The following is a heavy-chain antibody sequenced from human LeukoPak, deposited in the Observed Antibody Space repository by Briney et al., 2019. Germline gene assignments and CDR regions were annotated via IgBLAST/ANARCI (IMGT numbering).Heavy chain of an antibody. CDR3: ARDFTDYYGMDV. V-gene: IGHV4-30-4*01. CDR2: IYYSGST. Sequence: SQTLSLTCTVSGGSISSGDYYWSWIRQPPGEGLEWIGYIYYSGSTYYNPSLKSRVTISADTSKNQFSLKLSSVTAADTAVYYCARDFTDYYGMDVWGQGTTVTVSS. CDR1: GGSISSGDYY. J-gene: IGHJ6*02.